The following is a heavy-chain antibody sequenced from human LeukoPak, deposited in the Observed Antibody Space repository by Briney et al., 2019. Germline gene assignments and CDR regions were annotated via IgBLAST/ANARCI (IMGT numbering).Heavy chain of an antibody. Sequence: ASVKVSCKASDYTFTNYGISWVRQAPGQGLEWMGWISAYNGDTSYAQKLQGRVTMTTDTSTSTAYMELGSLGSDDTAAYYCATPQHLQLWFAYWGQGTLVTVSS. CDR1: DYTFTNYG. CDR3: ATPQHLQLWFAY. V-gene: IGHV1-18*01. D-gene: IGHD5-18*01. J-gene: IGHJ4*02. CDR2: ISAYNGDT.